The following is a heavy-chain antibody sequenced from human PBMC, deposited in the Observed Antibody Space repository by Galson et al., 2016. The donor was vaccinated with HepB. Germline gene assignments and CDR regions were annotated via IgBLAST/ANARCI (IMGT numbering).Heavy chain of an antibody. CDR2: ISGSSNKT. Sequence: SLRLSCAASGFTFSTYVMIWVRQAPGKGLEWVSGISGSSNKTYYADSVRGRFTISRDNSKNTLYLQINRLRTEDTAVYYCANTGGLGYWGRGPLVTVSS. CDR3: ANTGGLGY. D-gene: IGHD3-10*01. CDR1: GFTFSTYV. V-gene: IGHV3-23*01. J-gene: IGHJ4*02.